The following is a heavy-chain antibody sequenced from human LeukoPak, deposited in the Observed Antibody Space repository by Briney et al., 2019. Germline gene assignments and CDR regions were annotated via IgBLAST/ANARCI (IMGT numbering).Heavy chain of an antibody. Sequence: SETLSLTCTVSGGSISSYYWSWIRQPAGKGLEWIGRIYTSGSTNYNPSLKSRVTMSVDTSKNQFSLKLSSVTAADTAVYYCAKTGRPNNSGWYRWFDPWGQGTLVTVSS. CDR2: IYTSGST. V-gene: IGHV4-4*07. D-gene: IGHD6-19*01. CDR3: AKTGRPNNSGWYRWFDP. J-gene: IGHJ5*02. CDR1: GGSISSYY.